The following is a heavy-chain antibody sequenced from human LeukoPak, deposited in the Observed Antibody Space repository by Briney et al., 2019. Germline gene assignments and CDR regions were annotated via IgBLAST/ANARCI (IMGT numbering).Heavy chain of an antibody. CDR3: ARAVTMIVVATYYFDY. J-gene: IGHJ4*02. CDR1: GFTFSSYS. D-gene: IGHD3-22*01. CDR2: ISSSSSYI. V-gene: IGHV3-21*01. Sequence: PGGSLRLSCAASGFTFSSYSMNWVRQAPGKGLEWVSPISSSSSYIYYADSVKGRFTISRDNAKNSLYLQMNSLRAEDTAVYYCARAVTMIVVATYYFDYWGQGTLVTVSS.